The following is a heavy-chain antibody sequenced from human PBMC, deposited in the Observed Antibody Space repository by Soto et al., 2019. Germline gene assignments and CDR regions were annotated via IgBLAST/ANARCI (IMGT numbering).Heavy chain of an antibody. CDR1: GYTFTGYF. Sequence: ASVKVSCKASGYTFTGYFIHWVRQAPGQGLEGMGWINPNSGATNYAQKFQGRVSMTRDPSFSTAYLELSRLTSDDTAVYYCARDDCSSSSCIVVMYCFDYWGPGTQATVSS. CDR2: INPNSGAT. D-gene: IGHD2-2*01. J-gene: IGHJ4*02. V-gene: IGHV1-2*02. CDR3: ARDDCSSSSCIVVMYCFDY.